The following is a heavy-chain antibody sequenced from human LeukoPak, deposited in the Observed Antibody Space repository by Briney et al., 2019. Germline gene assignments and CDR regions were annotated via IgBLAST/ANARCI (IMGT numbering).Heavy chain of an antibody. CDR2: INWNGGST. CDR3: ARDLGYCSNTSCPIEY. V-gene: IGHV3-20*04. CDR1: GFTFDDYG. J-gene: IGHJ4*02. D-gene: IGHD2-2*03. Sequence: PGGSLRLSCAASGFTFDDYGMSLVRQAPGKGLEWDSGINWNGGSTGYADSVKCRFTIYRDNAKNSLYLQMYSPRAEDTALYYCARDLGYCSNTSCPIEYWGQGTLVTVSS.